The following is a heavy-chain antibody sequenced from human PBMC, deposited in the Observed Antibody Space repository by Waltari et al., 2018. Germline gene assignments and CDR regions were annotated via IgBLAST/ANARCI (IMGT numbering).Heavy chain of an antibody. CDR2: LHYGGGS. V-gene: IGHV4-39*01. J-gene: IGHJ2*01. Sequence: HLQLQESGPGLVNPSETLSLTCTVSCVSISSIRYYWGWVRQPPGKGLDWIGSLHYGGGSYFNPSLKSRVTISVDTSKNQCARKLTSLTAADTAVYYCATLPIPLELWYFDLWGRGTLVTVSS. CDR3: ATLPIPLELWYFDL. D-gene: IGHD2-21*01. CDR1: CVSISSIRYY.